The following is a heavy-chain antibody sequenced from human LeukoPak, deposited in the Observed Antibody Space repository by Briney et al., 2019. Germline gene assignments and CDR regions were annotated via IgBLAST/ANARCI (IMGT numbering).Heavy chain of an antibody. V-gene: IGHV1-46*01. CDR2: INPSGGST. J-gene: IGHJ3*02. Sequence: ASVKVSCKASGYTFTSYYMHWVRQAPGQGLEWMGIINPSGGSTSYAQKFQGRVTMTRDTSTSTVYMELSSLRSEDTAVYYCLRGLVPSPPEDAFDIWGQGTMVTVSS. D-gene: IGHD6-19*01. CDR1: GYTFTSYY. CDR3: LRGLVPSPPEDAFDI.